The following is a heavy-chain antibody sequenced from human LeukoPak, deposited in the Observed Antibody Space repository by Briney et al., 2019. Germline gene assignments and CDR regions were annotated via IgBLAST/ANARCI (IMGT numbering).Heavy chain of an antibody. J-gene: IGHJ4*02. Sequence: GGPLRLSCVASGFTFSAAWMTWVRQAPGKGLECVGRIKSRTDGGTTDYATPVKGRFAISRDDSKNTLYLQMNSLKIEDTGVYYCTTVGSSWGFDYWGQGTLVTVSS. V-gene: IGHV3-15*01. CDR2: IKSRTDGGTT. D-gene: IGHD6-13*01. CDR1: GFTFSAAW. CDR3: TTVGSSWGFDY.